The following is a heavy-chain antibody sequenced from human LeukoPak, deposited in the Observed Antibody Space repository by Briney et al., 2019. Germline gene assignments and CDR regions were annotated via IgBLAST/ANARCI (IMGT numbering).Heavy chain of an antibody. J-gene: IGHJ4*02. V-gene: IGHV4-39*07. CDR3: ARASTMIAPSIDY. CDR2: IYYSGST. D-gene: IGHD3-22*01. CDR1: GDSISSYY. Sequence: SETLSLTCTVSGDSISSYYWGWIRQPPGEGLEWIGSIYYSGSTYYNPSLKSRVTISVDTSKNQFSLKLSSVTAADTAVYYCARASTMIAPSIDYWGQGTLVTVSS.